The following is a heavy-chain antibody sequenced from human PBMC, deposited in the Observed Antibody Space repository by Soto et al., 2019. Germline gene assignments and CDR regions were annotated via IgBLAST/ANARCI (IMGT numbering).Heavy chain of an antibody. V-gene: IGHV4-34*01. D-gene: IGHD4-4*01. CDR2: INHSGST. CDR3: AMCNYDSKYYYYGMDV. CDR1: GGSFSGYY. Sequence: SETLSLTCAVYGGSFSGYYWSWIRQPPGKGLEWIGEINHSGSTNYNPSLKSRVTISVDTSKNQFSLKMSSVTAADTAVDYCAMCNYDSKYYYYGMDVWGQGTTVTVSS. J-gene: IGHJ6*02.